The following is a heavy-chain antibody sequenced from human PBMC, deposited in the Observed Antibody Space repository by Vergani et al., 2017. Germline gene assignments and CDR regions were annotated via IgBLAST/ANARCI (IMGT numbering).Heavy chain of an antibody. D-gene: IGHD6-13*01. J-gene: IGHJ6*02. V-gene: IGHV1-24*01. CDR3: ATRIAAAGTVYYYGMDV. Sequence: QVQLVQSGAEVKKPGASVKVSCKASGYTFTGYYMHWVRQAPGQGLEWMGGFDPEDGETIYAQKFQGRVTMTEDTSTDTAYMELSSLRSEDTAVYYCATRIAAAGTVYYYGMDVWGQGTTVTVSS. CDR1: GYTFTGYY. CDR2: FDPEDGET.